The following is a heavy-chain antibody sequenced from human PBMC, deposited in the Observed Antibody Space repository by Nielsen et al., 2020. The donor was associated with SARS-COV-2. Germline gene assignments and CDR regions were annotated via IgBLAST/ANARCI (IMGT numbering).Heavy chain of an antibody. CDR2: INHSGST. J-gene: IGHJ4*02. CDR1: GGSFSGYY. D-gene: IGHD3-10*01. Sequence: LETLSLTCAVYGGSFSGYYWSWIRQPPGKGLEWIGEINHSGSTNYNPSLKSRVTISVDTSKNQFSLKLSSVTAADTAVYYCARVSLRGYFDYWGQGTLVTVSS. V-gene: IGHV4-34*01. CDR3: ARVSLRGYFDY.